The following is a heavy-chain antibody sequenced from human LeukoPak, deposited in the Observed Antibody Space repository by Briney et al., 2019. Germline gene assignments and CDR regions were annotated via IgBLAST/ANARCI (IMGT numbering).Heavy chain of an antibody. D-gene: IGHD3-22*01. J-gene: IGHJ4*02. V-gene: IGHV4-38-2*02. CDR2: IYHSGST. CDR1: GYSISSGYY. Sequence: SETLSLTCTVSGYSISSGYYWGWIRQPPGKGLEWIGSIYHSGSTYYNPSLKSRVTISVDTSNNQFSLKLSSVTAADTAVYYCARGTDYYDSSGYYYYWGQGTLVTVSS. CDR3: ARGTDYYDSSGYYYY.